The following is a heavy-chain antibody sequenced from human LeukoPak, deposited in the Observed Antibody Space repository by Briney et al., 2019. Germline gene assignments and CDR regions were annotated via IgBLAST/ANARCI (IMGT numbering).Heavy chain of an antibody. D-gene: IGHD5-24*01. CDR1: GFTFSSYW. V-gene: IGHV3-74*01. CDR3: ARDREDGYEPGHFDY. J-gene: IGHJ4*02. Sequence: GGSLRLSCAASGFTFSSYWMHWVRQAPGKGLVWVSRINSDGSSTNYADSVKGRFTISRDNAKNTLYLQMNSLRAEDTAVYYCARDREDGYEPGHFDYWGQGTLVTVSS. CDR2: INSDGSST.